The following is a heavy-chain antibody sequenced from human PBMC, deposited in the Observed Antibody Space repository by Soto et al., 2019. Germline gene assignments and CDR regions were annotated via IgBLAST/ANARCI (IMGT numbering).Heavy chain of an antibody. CDR1: GFTFSNYT. Sequence: PGGSLRLSCAASGFTFSNYTMHWVRQAPGKGLEWVSAISGSGGSTYYADSVKGRFTISRDNSKNTLYLQMNSLRAEDTAVYYCAKDRGDEQQLAHPFFDYWGQGTLVTVSS. CDR3: AKDRGDEQQLAHPFFDY. J-gene: IGHJ4*02. V-gene: IGHV3-23*01. CDR2: ISGSGGST. D-gene: IGHD6-13*01.